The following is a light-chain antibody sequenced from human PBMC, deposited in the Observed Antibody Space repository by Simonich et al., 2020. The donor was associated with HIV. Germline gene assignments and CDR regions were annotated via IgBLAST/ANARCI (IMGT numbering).Light chain of an antibody. V-gene: IGKV1-5*03. CDR1: QSIHSW. Sequence: DMQMTQSTSTLSASVGDRVTITCRASQSIHSWLAWNQQKPGKAPKLLIYKASSLESGVPSRFRGSGSGTDFTLTISRLQPEDFATYFCQQSYITSYTFGPGTKLEIK. CDR2: KAS. J-gene: IGKJ2*01. CDR3: QQSYITSYT.